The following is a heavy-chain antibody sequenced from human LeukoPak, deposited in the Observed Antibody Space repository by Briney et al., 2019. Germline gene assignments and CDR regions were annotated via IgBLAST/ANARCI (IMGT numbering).Heavy chain of an antibody. D-gene: IGHD5-18*01. V-gene: IGHV4-39*01. CDR3: ARHPLDTTIGTPNWFDP. Sequence: SETLSLTCTVSGGSISSSSYYWGWIRQPPGKGLEWIGSIYYSENPYHNPSLKSRVTISVDTSKNQFSLKLTSVPAADTAVYYCARHPLDTTIGTPNWFDPWGQRTLVTVSS. J-gene: IGHJ5*02. CDR1: GGSISSSSYY. CDR2: IYYSENP.